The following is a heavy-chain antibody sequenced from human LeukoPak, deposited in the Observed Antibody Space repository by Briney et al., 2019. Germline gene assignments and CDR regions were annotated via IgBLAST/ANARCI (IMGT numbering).Heavy chain of an antibody. CDR2: IYSGGST. V-gene: IGHV3-66*01. CDR1: GFTVSSNY. Sequence: GGSLRLSCAASGFTVSSNYMSWVRQAPGKGLEWVSVIYSGGSTYYADSVKGRFTISRDNSKNTLYLQMNSLRAEDTAVYYCARDSPLTTYDSSGYHTDYWGQGTLVTVSS. J-gene: IGHJ4*02. CDR3: ARDSPLTTYDSSGYHTDY. D-gene: IGHD3-22*01.